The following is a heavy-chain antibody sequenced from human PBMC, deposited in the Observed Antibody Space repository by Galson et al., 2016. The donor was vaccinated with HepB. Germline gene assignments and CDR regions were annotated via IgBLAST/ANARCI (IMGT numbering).Heavy chain of an antibody. CDR3: TNYCGASSCYSGHVY. J-gene: IGHJ4*02. CDR1: GISVSSYV. D-gene: IGHD2-15*01. CDR2: ISGSGGST. Sequence: SLRLSCAASGISVSSYVMTWVRQAPGKGLEWVSAISGSGGSTYYAGSVKGRFTISTDNSKNTLYLQMNSLRAEGTALYYCTNYCGASSCYSGHVYWGQGTLVTVSS. V-gene: IGHV3-23*01.